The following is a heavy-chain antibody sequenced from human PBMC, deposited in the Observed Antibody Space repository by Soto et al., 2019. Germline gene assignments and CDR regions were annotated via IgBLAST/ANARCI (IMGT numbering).Heavy chain of an antibody. V-gene: IGHV1-69*13. CDR3: ARDLVTSLLFYYYGMDV. J-gene: IGHJ6*02. CDR1: GGTFSSYA. Sequence: GASVKVSCKASGGTFSSYAISWVRQAPGQGLEWMGGIIPIFGTANYAQKFQGRVTITADESTSTAYMELSSLRSEDTAVYYCARDLVTSLLFYYYGMDVWGQGTTVTVSS. D-gene: IGHD2-21*02. CDR2: IIPIFGTA.